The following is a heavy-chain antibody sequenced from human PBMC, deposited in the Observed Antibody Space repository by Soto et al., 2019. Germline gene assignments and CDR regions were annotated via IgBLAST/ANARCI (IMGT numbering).Heavy chain of an antibody. CDR2: IYHSGST. D-gene: IGHD6-13*01. CDR3: ARRGEHYSSSWGDYFDY. V-gene: IGHV4-38-2*01. CDR1: GYSISSGYY. Sequence: SETLSLTCAVSGYSISSGYYWGWIRQPPGKGLEWIGSIYHSGSTYYNPSLKSRVTISVDTSKNQFPLKLSSVTAADTAVYYCARRGEHYSSSWGDYFDYWGQGTLVTVSS. J-gene: IGHJ4*02.